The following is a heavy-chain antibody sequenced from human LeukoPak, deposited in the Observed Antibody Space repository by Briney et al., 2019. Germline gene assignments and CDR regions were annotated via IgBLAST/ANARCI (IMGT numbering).Heavy chain of an antibody. J-gene: IGHJ3*02. CDR3: ARGRIPDYYDSSGYLRIRTDAFDI. V-gene: IGHV1-46*01. CDR1: GYTFTSYY. Sequence: ASVKVSCKASGYTFTSYYMHWVRQAPGQGLEWMGIINPSGGSTSYAQKFQGRVTMTRDTSTSTAYMELRSLRSDDTAVYYCARGRIPDYYDSSGYLRIRTDAFDIWDQGTMVTVSS. CDR2: INPSGGST. D-gene: IGHD3-22*01.